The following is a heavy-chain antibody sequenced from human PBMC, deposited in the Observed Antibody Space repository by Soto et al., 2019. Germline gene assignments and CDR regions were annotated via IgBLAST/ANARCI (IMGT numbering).Heavy chain of an antibody. Sequence: SVGSLRLSCAASGFIFKMYWMHWVRQSPGKGLVWISRIYNDGTYSDYADSVQGRFTISRDDSKNTLFLQMNTLRADDTAVYYCARRVQSNRTGLYFDYWGQGALVTVSS. V-gene: IGHV3-74*01. D-gene: IGHD1-1*01. CDR1: GFIFKMYW. CDR2: IYNDGTYS. J-gene: IGHJ4*02. CDR3: ARRVQSNRTGLYFDY.